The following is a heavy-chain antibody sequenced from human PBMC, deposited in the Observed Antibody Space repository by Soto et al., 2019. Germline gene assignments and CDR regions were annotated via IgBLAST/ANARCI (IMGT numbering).Heavy chain of an antibody. V-gene: IGHV3-23*01. CDR3: AKGGYNYGFLFDC. CDR2: ISASGSAI. D-gene: IGHD5-18*01. J-gene: IGHJ4*02. CDR1: GFTFGSYA. Sequence: PGGSLRLSCVASGFTFGSYAMTWVRQAPGKGLEWVSGISASGSAIYYEDSVKGRFAVSRDNSKNTLYLQMTSLRAEDTAVYFCAKGGYNYGFLFDCWGQGTLVTVSS.